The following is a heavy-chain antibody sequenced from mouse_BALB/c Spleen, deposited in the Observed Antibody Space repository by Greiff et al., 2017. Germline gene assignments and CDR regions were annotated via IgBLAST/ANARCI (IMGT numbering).Heavy chain of an antibody. V-gene: IGHV5-6-5*01. J-gene: IGHJ2*01. CDR3: ARGRATVVATRGYFDY. D-gene: IGHD1-1*01. CDR1: GFTFSSYA. Sequence: EVNLVESGGGLVKPGGSLKLSCAASGFTFSSYAMSWVRQTPEKRLEWVASISSGGSTYYPDSVKGRFTISRDNARNILYLQMSSLRSEDTAMYYCARGRATVVATRGYFDYWGQGTTLTVSS. CDR2: ISSGGST.